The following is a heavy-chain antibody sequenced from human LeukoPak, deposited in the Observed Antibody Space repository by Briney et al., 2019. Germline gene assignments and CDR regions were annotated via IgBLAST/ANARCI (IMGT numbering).Heavy chain of an antibody. CDR3: ARDGPPFGAAAGTLLGY. CDR2: ISSSSSYI. J-gene: IGHJ4*02. Sequence: GGSLRLSCAASGFTFSSYSMNWVRQAPGKGLEWVSSISSSSSYIYYADSVKGRFTISRDNAKNSLYLQMNSLRAEDTAVYYCARDGPPFGAAAGTLLGYWGQGTLVTVSS. CDR1: GFTFSSYS. D-gene: IGHD6-13*01. V-gene: IGHV3-21*01.